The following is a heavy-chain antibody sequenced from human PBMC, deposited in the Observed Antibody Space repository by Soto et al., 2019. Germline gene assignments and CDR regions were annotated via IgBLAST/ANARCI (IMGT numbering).Heavy chain of an antibody. Sequence: GGSLSLSCAASGFTFSSYAMSWVRQAPGKGLEWVSAISGSGGSTYYADSVKGRFTISRDNSKNTLYLQMNSLRAEDTAVYYCANLPPTYYYDSSGYPHFDYWGQGTLVTVSS. CDR2: ISGSGGST. CDR3: ANLPPTYYYDSSGYPHFDY. J-gene: IGHJ4*02. D-gene: IGHD3-22*01. CDR1: GFTFSSYA. V-gene: IGHV3-23*01.